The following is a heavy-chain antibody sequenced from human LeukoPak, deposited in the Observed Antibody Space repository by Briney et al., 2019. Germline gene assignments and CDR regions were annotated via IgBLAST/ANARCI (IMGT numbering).Heavy chain of an antibody. D-gene: IGHD5-24*01. Sequence: GGSLRLSCAASRFTFNSYWMRWVRQAPGKGLVWVSRIVGDGSYTNYADSVKGRFTISRDNAKNTLFLQMNSLRAEDTAVYYCARDGSNSHAFDVWGLGTMVTVSS. J-gene: IGHJ3*01. CDR2: IVGDGSYT. CDR3: ARDGSNSHAFDV. V-gene: IGHV3-74*01. CDR1: RFTFNSYW.